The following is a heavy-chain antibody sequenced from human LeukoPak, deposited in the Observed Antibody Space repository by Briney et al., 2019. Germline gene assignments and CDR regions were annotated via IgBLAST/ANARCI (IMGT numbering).Heavy chain of an antibody. V-gene: IGHV3-33*08. CDR3: ARDSYGMDV. Sequence: PGGSLRLSCAASGFTVSSYGMHWVRQAPGKGLEWVAVIWYDGSNKYYADSVKGRFTISRDNSKNTLYLQMNSLRAEDTAVYYCARDSYGMDVWGQGTTVTVSS. CDR1: GFTVSSYG. J-gene: IGHJ6*02. CDR2: IWYDGSNK.